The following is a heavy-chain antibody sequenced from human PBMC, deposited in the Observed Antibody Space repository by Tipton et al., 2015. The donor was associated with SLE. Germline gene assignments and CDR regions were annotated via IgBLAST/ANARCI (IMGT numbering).Heavy chain of an antibody. CDR2: IIPIFGTA. D-gene: IGHD5-24*01. CDR3: ATTMGDQMATFRS. Sequence: QVQLVQSGAEVKKPGASVNVSCKASGYIFTGYYIQWVRQAPGQGLEWMGTIIPIFGTANYAQKFQGRVTITADKSTSTAYMGLSSLRSEDTAVYYCATTMGDQMATFRSWGQGTLVTVSS. V-gene: IGHV1-69*06. CDR1: GYIFTGYY. J-gene: IGHJ5*02.